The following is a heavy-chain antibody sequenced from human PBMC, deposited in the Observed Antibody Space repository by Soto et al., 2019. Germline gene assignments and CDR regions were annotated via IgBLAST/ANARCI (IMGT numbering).Heavy chain of an antibody. J-gene: IGHJ5*02. CDR3: VRDGTKTLRDWFDP. Sequence: TSETLSLTCTVSGASISGFYWSWLRKSAGKGLEWIGRIYATGTTDYNPSLKSRVMMSVXXXKXXXXLKXXSXXAAXTAVYYCVRDGTKTLRDWFDPWGQGISVTVSS. CDR1: GASISGFY. D-gene: IGHD1-1*01. CDR2: IYATGTT. V-gene: IGHV4-4*07.